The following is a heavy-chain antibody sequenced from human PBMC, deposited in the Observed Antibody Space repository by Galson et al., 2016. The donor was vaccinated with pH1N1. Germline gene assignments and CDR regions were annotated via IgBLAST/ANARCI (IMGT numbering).Heavy chain of an antibody. Sequence: SLRLSCAASGFSLSSFWMTWVRQAPEKGLEWVANINEDGSKIYYVDSGKGRFTISRDNAKNSLYLQMNSLRAEDTAVYYCARSIGNIGAHWGQGTLVTVSS. CDR2: INEDGSKI. CDR3: ARSIGNIGAH. CDR1: GFSLSSFW. D-gene: IGHD5-12*01. J-gene: IGHJ4*02. V-gene: IGHV3-7*01.